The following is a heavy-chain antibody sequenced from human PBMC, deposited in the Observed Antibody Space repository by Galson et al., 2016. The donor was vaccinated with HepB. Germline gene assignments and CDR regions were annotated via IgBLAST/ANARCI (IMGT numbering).Heavy chain of an antibody. J-gene: IGHJ4*02. CDR2: ISHSGGT. V-gene: IGHV4-4*02. Sequence: ETLSLTFAVSGDSITATNWWSWVRQSPGKGLEWIGEISHSGGTSYNPSLKSRVTISVDRSKNQFSLMLNSVTAEDTAVYYCARPPLGARYYFDFWGQGTLVTVSS. CDR1: GDSITATNW. CDR3: ARPPLGARYYFDF. D-gene: IGHD1-26*01.